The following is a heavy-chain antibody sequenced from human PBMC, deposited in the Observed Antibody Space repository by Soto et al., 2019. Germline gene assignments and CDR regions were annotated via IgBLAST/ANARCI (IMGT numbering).Heavy chain of an antibody. D-gene: IGHD4-17*01. Sequence: QVQLQESGPGLVKPSGTLSLTCAVSGGSISNNNWWRWVRQPPGKGLEWIGEIYHSGSTNYNPSLKSRVTISVDKPKNEFSLKLGSVTAADTAMYYCARAGDYPLTGAFDVWGQGPMVTVSS. CDR2: IYHSGST. CDR3: ARAGDYPLTGAFDV. J-gene: IGHJ3*01. V-gene: IGHV4-4*02. CDR1: GGSISNNNW.